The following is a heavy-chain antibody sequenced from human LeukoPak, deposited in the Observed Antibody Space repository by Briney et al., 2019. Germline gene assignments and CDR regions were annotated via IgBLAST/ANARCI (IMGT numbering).Heavy chain of an antibody. CDR1: GFTFDDYA. CDR3: AKDHPSSAGTCDY. Sequence: PGRSLRLSCAASGFTFDDYAMHWLRQAPGKGLEWVSGISWNSGSIGYADSVKGRFTISRDNAKNSLYLQMNSLRAEGTALYYCAKDHPSSAGTCDYRGQGTLVTVSS. J-gene: IGHJ4*02. CDR2: ISWNSGSI. D-gene: IGHD6-19*01. V-gene: IGHV3-9*01.